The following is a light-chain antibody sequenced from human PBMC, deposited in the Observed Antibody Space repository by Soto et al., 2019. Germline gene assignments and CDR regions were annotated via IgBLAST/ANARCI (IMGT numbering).Light chain of an antibody. J-gene: IGLJ1*01. CDR2: EVS. V-gene: IGLV2-14*01. Sequence: QSVLTQPASVSGSPGQSITTSCTGTSSDVGGYNYVSWYQQRPGKAPKLMIYEVSNRPSGVSNRFSGSKSGNTASLTISGLQAEDEADYYCSSYTSSSTYVFATGTKVTVL. CDR1: SSDVGGYNY. CDR3: SSYTSSSTYV.